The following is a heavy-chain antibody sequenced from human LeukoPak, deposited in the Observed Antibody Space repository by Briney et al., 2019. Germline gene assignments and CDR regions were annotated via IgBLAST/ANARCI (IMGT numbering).Heavy chain of an antibody. CDR1: GFTFSSYG. D-gene: IGHD3-3*01. CDR3: AREARVYDFWSGYFYYYGMDV. J-gene: IGHJ6*02. CDR2: IWYDGSNK. Sequence: GGSLRLSCAASGFTFSSYGMHWVRQAPGKGLEWVAVIWYDGSNKYYADSVKGRFTISRDKSKNTLYLQMNSLRAEDTAVYYCAREARVYDFWSGYFYYYGMDVWGQGTTVTVSS. V-gene: IGHV3-33*01.